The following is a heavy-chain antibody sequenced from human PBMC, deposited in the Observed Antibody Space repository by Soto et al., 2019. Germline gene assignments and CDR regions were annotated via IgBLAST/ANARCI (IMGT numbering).Heavy chain of an antibody. V-gene: IGHV5-51*01. J-gene: IGHJ5*02. CDR3: ARLVVVPATYNWFDP. D-gene: IGHD2-15*01. CDR1: GYSFTSYW. Sequence: GESLPISCKGSGYSFTSYWIGWVRQMPGKGLEWMGIIYPGDSDTRYSPSFQGQVTISADKSISTAYLQWSSLKASDTAMYYCARLVVVPATYNWFDPWGQGTLVTVSS. CDR2: IYPGDSDT.